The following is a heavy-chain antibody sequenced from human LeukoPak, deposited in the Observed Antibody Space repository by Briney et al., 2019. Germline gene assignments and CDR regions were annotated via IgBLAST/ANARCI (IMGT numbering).Heavy chain of an antibody. CDR3: ARGWFHGDY. Sequence: PSETLSLTCAVSGYSISSGYYWGWIRQPPGKGLEWIGTIYHSGDTYYNPSLKSRLTISLDTSKNQFSLKLSPVTAADTAVYYCARGWFHGDYWGQGTLVTVSS. J-gene: IGHJ4*02. CDR1: GYSISSGYY. D-gene: IGHD6-19*01. CDR2: IYHSGDT. V-gene: IGHV4-38-2*01.